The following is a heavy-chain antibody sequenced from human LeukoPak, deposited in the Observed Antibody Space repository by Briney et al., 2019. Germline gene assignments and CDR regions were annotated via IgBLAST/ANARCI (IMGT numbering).Heavy chain of an antibody. J-gene: IGHJ4*02. CDR3: ARDSYYYDSSGYYYYFDY. CDR2: IKQDGSEK. Sequence: GGSLRLSCAASGFTFSSYWMSWVRQAPGKGLEWVANIKQDGSEKYYVDSVKGRFTISRDNAKNSLYLQMNSLRAEDTAVYYCARDSYYYDSSGYYYYFDYWGQGTLVTVSS. D-gene: IGHD3-22*01. V-gene: IGHV3-7*01. CDR1: GFTFSSYW.